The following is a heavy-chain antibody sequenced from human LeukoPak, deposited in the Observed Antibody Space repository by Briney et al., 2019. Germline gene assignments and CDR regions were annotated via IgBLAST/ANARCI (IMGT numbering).Heavy chain of an antibody. Sequence: GGSLRLSCAASGFTFSTYSMNWVRQAPGKGLEWVSSITSSFSYIYYADSVKGRLTTSRDNAKKSLYLQMNSLRAEDTAVYYCASSPEYSSSWYYFDYWGQGTLVTVSS. CDR2: ITSSFSYI. D-gene: IGHD6-13*01. V-gene: IGHV3-21*01. CDR3: ASSPEYSSSWYYFDY. CDR1: GFTFSTYS. J-gene: IGHJ4*02.